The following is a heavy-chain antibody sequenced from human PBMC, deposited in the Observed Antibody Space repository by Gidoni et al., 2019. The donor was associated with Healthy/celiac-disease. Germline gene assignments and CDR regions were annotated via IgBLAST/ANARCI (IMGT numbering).Heavy chain of an antibody. D-gene: IGHD3-10*01. CDR2: IRGSGGST. J-gene: IGHJ6*02. CDR3: AGGFGELLYYYGMDV. CDR1: GFTFSSYA. V-gene: IGHV3-23*01. Sequence: EVQLLESGGGLVQPGGSLRLSCAASGFTFSSYAMSWVRQAPGKGLEWVSAIRGSGGSTYYADSVKGRFTISRDNSKNTLYLQMNSLRAEDTAVYYCAGGFGELLYYYGMDVWGQGTTVTVSS.